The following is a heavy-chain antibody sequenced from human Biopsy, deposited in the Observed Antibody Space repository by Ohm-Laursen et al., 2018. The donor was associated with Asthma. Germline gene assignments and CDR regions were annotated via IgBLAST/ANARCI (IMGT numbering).Heavy chain of an antibody. CDR2: IYYSGRT. CDR3: ARAVSSSSYWYFDL. V-gene: IGHV4-39*02. CDR1: GDAMSTSGSY. D-gene: IGHD6-6*01. Sequence: SQTLSLTCIVSGDAMSTSGSYWGWIRQSQGKGLEWIGSIYYSGRTYYNPSLESRVTISADTSKNHFSLKVTSVTAADTAVYYCARAVSSSSYWYFDLWGRSDLVTVSS. J-gene: IGHJ2*01.